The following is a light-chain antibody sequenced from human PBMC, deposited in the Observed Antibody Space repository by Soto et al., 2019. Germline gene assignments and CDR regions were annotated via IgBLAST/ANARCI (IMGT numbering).Light chain of an antibody. CDR2: GAS. J-gene: IGKJ1*01. Sequence: EIVLTQSPGTLSLSPRERATLSCRASQSVSSSYLAWYQQKPGQAPRLLIYGASSRATGIPDRFCGSGSGTDFTLTISRLEPEDFAVYYCQQYGSSPQTFGQGTKVEIK. V-gene: IGKV3-20*01. CDR1: QSVSSSY. CDR3: QQYGSSPQT.